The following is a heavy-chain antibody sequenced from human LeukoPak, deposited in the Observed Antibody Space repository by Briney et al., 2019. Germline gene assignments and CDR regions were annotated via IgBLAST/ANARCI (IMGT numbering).Heavy chain of an antibody. CDR1: GFTFSGSA. D-gene: IGHD3-10*01. CDR3: TRLDLSSSHAFDM. CDR2: IRGKPNSFAT. Sequence: GGSLRLSCAASGFTFSGSALHWVRQASGKGLEWVGRIRGKPNSFATVYAASVKGRFTISRDDSDNTAYLQMNSLKTEDTAIYYCTRLDLSSSHAFDMWGQGTMVTVSS. J-gene: IGHJ3*02. V-gene: IGHV3-73*01.